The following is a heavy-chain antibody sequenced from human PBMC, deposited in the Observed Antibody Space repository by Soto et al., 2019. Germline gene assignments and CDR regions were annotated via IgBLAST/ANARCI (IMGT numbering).Heavy chain of an antibody. V-gene: IGHV1-18*01. CDR2: INGNTGHT. J-gene: IGHJ4*02. CDR1: GYTFSRYG. CDR3: ARERNWEPLPY. D-gene: IGHD1-26*01. Sequence: QVQLVQSGAEVREPGASVKVSCKTSGYTFSRYGITWVRQAPGQGLEWMGWINGNTGHTIYAMNLEDRLTISPDTSTSTAYMELRSLNSADTAVYYCARERNWEPLPYWGQGPLVTVSS.